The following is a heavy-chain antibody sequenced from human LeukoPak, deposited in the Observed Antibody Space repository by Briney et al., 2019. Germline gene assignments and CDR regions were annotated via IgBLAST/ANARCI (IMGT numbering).Heavy chain of an antibody. CDR1: GFTFSSYS. CDR2: IKNKTNGGTT. V-gene: IGHV3-15*01. Sequence: GGSLRLSCAASGFTFSSYSMTWVRQAPGKGLEWVGHIKNKTNGGTTDYAAPVKGRFIISRDDSKNTLYLQMNSLRTEDTAVYYCARGFCSSTNCYQGPFDFWGQGTLVTVSS. J-gene: IGHJ4*02. D-gene: IGHD2-2*01. CDR3: ARGFCSSTNCYQGPFDF.